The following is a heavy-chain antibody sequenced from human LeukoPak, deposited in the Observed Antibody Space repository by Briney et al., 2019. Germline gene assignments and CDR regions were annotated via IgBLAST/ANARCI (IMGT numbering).Heavy chain of an antibody. Sequence: GGSLRLSCAASGFTFSSYGMHWVRQAPGKGLEWVAVIWDDGSNKYYPDSVKGRFTISRDNPKNTLYLQVNSLRAEDTAVYYCARDANFGYDAFDIWGQGTMVTVSS. CDR3: ARDANFGYDAFDI. CDR1: GFTFSSYG. J-gene: IGHJ3*02. V-gene: IGHV3-33*01. D-gene: IGHD3-10*01. CDR2: IWDDGSNK.